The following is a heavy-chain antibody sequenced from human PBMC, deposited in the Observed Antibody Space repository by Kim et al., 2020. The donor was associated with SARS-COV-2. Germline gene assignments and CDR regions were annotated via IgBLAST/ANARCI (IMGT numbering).Heavy chain of an antibody. Sequence: GGSLRLSCAASGFTFSDYYMSWIRQAPGKGLEWVSYISSSSSYTNYADSVKGRFTISRDNAKNSLYLQMNSLRAEDTAVYYCARDRGGNPGRWYFDLWGRGTLVTVSS. CDR1: GFTFSDYY. D-gene: IGHD2-15*01. CDR3: ARDRGGNPGRWYFDL. J-gene: IGHJ2*01. V-gene: IGHV3-11*05. CDR2: ISSSSSYT.